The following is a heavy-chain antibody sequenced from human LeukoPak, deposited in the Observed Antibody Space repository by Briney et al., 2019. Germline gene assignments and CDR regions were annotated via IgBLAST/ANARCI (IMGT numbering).Heavy chain of an antibody. J-gene: IGHJ3*02. D-gene: IGHD2-2*01. CDR2: ISSGGNT. CDR3: ARDFCSSTSCYEDAFDI. CDR1: GFIVSSNY. V-gene: IGHV3-53*01. Sequence: GGSLRLSCAASGFIVSSNYMSWVRQAPGKGLEWVSVISSGGNTYYADSVKGRFTISRDNSKNTVFLQMNSLRAEDTAVYYCARDFCSSTSCYEDAFDIWGQGTMVTVSS.